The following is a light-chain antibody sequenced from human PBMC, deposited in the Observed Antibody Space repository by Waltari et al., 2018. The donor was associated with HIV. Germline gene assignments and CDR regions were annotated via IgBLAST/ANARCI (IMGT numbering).Light chain of an antibody. J-gene: IGLJ1*01. V-gene: IGLV1-44*01. CDR2: GSS. CDR3: AVWDDSLSEYV. CDR1: FPNIGSNT. Sequence: QSVLTQTPSASGAPGQRVTISCSGSFPNIGSNTVNWYQKLPGTAPRLLIYGSSQRPSGVPDRFSGSRSDTSASLDISGLHSEDEGDYYCAVWDDSLSEYVFATGTKVFVL.